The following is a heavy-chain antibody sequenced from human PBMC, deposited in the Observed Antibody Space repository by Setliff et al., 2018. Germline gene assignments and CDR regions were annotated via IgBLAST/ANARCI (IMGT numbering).Heavy chain of an antibody. CDR2: MYYGGGGST. CDR3: ARAPRYFDPTGSYFDY. CDR1: GASVSGNSYY. V-gene: IGHV4-39*07. J-gene: IGHJ4*02. D-gene: IGHD3-9*01. Sequence: SETLSLTCAAYGASVSGNSYYWGWIRQPPGKGLEWIGSMYYGGGGSTYYNASLKSRVTISVDTSKNQFSLKLNSVTAADTAVYYCARAPRYFDPTGSYFDYWGQGTLVTVSS.